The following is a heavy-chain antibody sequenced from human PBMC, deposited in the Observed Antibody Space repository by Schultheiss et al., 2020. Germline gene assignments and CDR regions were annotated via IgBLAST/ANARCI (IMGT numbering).Heavy chain of an antibody. V-gene: IGHV4-4*07. CDR1: GGSTNSYY. D-gene: IGHD3-3*02. J-gene: IGHJ4*02. CDR2: IYTSGNT. Sequence: SETLSLTCTVSGGSTNSYYWSWIRQPAGKTLESIGRIYTSGNTDYNPSLKSRVTMSVDTSKTQFSLKLRSVTAADTAVYYCARHGRGFSGAAFDSWGQGTLVTVSS. CDR3: ARHGRGFSGAAFDS.